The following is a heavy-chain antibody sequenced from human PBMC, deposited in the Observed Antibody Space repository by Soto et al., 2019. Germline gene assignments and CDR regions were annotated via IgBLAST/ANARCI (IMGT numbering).Heavy chain of an antibody. J-gene: IGHJ6*03. V-gene: IGHV3-23*01. CDR1: GFTFSSYA. Sequence: GGSLRLSCAASGFTFSSYAMSWVRQAPGKGLEWVSAISGSGGSTYYADSVKGRFTISRDNSKNTLYLQMNSLRAEDTAVYYCAKEIGSGLHLGELSSYMDVWGKGTTVTVSS. CDR3: AKEIGSGLHLGELSSYMDV. D-gene: IGHD3-16*02. CDR2: ISGSGGST.